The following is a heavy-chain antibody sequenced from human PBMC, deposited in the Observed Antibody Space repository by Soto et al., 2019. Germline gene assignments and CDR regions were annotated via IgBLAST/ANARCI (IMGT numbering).Heavy chain of an antibody. J-gene: IGHJ5*02. Sequence: EVQLVESGGGLVQPGGSLRLSCAASGFTFSNYWMSWVRQAPGKGLEWVANIKQDGSDKYYVDSVKGRFTISRDNSKNSLYLQMNSLRADDTAVYYCARDDLSAPWGQGTLVTVSS. CDR3: ARDDLSAP. V-gene: IGHV3-7*01. D-gene: IGHD2-21*01. CDR1: GFTFSNYW. CDR2: IKQDGSDK.